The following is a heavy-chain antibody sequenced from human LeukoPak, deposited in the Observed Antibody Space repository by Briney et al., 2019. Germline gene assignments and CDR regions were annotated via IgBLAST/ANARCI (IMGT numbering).Heavy chain of an antibody. Sequence: GRSLRLSCAASGFTFDDYAMHWVRQAPGKGLEWVSGISWNSGSIGYADSVKGRFTISRDNAKNSLYLQMNSLRAEDMALYYCARDGCSTGCQWGQGTLVTVSS. V-gene: IGHV3-9*03. D-gene: IGHD2-2*01. J-gene: IGHJ4*02. CDR2: ISWNSGSI. CDR3: ARDGCSTGCQ. CDR1: GFTFDDYA.